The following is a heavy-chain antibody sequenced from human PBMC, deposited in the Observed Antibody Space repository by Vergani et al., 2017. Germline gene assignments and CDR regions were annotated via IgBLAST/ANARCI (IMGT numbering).Heavy chain of an antibody. D-gene: IGHD3-16*01. Sequence: QVQLVESGGGVVQPGRSLRLSCAASRFTFSSYGMHWVRQAPGKGLEWVAVISYDGSNKHYADSVKGRITISRDNSKTTLNLQMNSLRAEDTAVYYCAREDVSFDYWGQGTLVTVSS. J-gene: IGHJ4*02. CDR1: RFTFSSYG. CDR2: ISYDGSNK. V-gene: IGHV3-30*03. CDR3: AREDVSFDY.